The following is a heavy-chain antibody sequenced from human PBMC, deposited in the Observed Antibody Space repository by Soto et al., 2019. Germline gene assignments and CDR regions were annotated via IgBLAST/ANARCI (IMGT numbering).Heavy chain of an antibody. Sequence: EVQLVESGGGLVQPGGSLRLSCAASGFTFSSYWMHWVRQAPGKGLVWVSRINTDGSSTGYADSVKGRFTISRDNAKNTLYLQVNSLRVEDTAVYYCARAALESQCGSDHIDPWGQGTLVTVSS. D-gene: IGHD1-1*01. J-gene: IGHJ5*02. CDR2: INTDGSST. CDR3: ARAALESQCGSDHIDP. CDR1: GFTFSSYW. V-gene: IGHV3-74*01.